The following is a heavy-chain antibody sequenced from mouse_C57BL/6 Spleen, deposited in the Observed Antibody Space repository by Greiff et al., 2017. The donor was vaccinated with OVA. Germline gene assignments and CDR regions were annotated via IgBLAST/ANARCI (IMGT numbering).Heavy chain of an antibody. CDR3: IYGSSYGRYFDV. D-gene: IGHD1-1*01. J-gene: IGHJ1*03. Sequence: EVKLMESGPELVKPGASVKISCKASGYSFTGYYMNWVKQSPEKSLEWIGEINPSTGGTTYNQKFKAKATLTVDKSSSTAYMQLKSLTSEDSAVYYCIYGSSYGRYFDVWGTGTTVTVSS. V-gene: IGHV1-42*01. CDR2: INPSTGGT. CDR1: GYSFTGYY.